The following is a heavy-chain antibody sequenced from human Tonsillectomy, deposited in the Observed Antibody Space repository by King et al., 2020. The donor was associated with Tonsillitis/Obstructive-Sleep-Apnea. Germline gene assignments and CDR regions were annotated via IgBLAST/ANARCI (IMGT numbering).Heavy chain of an antibody. J-gene: IGHJ6*02. Sequence: QLVQSGGGLVQPGGSLRLSCAAPGFTFSSYAMSWVRQAPGKGLEWGSAFSGSGGSTYYADSAKGRYTISRDNSKNTLYLQMNSLRAEETAVYYCAKGGVGDCVYSPYYYYGMDVWGHGTTVTVSS. CDR3: AKGGVGDCVYSPYYYYGMDV. CDR1: GFTFSSYA. CDR2: FSGSGGST. V-gene: IGHV3-23*04. D-gene: IGHD2-21*02.